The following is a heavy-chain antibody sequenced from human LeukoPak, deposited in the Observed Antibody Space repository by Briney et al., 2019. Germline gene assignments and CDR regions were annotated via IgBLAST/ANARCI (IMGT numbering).Heavy chain of an antibody. CDR2: IWYDGSNK. Sequence: PGGSLRLSCAASGFTFSSYGMHWVRQAPGKGLEWVAVIWYDGSNKYYADSVKGRFTISRDNSKNTLDLQMNSLRADDTAVYYCARGVSFLAGAFDIWGQGTMVTVSS. CDR1: GFTFSSYG. J-gene: IGHJ3*02. D-gene: IGHD2/OR15-2a*01. CDR3: ARGVSFLAGAFDI. V-gene: IGHV3-33*01.